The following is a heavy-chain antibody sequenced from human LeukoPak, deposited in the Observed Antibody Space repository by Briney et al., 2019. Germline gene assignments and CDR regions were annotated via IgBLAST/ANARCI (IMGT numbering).Heavy chain of an antibody. J-gene: IGHJ4*02. V-gene: IGHV3-23*01. Sequence: PGGSLRLSCAASGFTFSGYAMSWVRQAPGKGLEWVSAISGSGGSTYYADSVKGRFTISRDNSKNTLYLQMNSLRAEDTAVYYCAIGLRYCSDGSCYLDYWGQGTLVTVYS. CDR1: GFTFSGYA. D-gene: IGHD2-15*01. CDR3: AIGLRYCSDGSCYLDY. CDR2: ISGSGGST.